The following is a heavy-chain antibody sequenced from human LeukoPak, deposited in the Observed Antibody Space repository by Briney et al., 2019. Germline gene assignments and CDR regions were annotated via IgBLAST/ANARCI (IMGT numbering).Heavy chain of an antibody. CDR1: GFTFSSYA. Sequence: PGGSLRLSCAASGFTFSSYAMSWVRQAPGKGLEWVSVIYTDGSTHYADSVKGRFTISRDNSKNALYLQMNSLRAEDTAVYYCARDREVVPAMAQMDVWGKGTTVTVSS. CDR2: IYTDGST. D-gene: IGHD2-21*02. CDR3: ARDREVVPAMAQMDV. J-gene: IGHJ6*04. V-gene: IGHV3-23*03.